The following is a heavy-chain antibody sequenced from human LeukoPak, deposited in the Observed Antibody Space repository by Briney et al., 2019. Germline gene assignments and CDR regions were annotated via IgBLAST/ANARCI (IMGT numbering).Heavy chain of an antibody. D-gene: IGHD3-10*01. V-gene: IGHV4-30-2*01. J-gene: IGHJ5*02. CDR3: ARAGEYYYGSGSLTDNWFDP. CDR1: GGSISSGGYS. CDR2: IYHSGST. Sequence: PSQTLSLTCAVSGGSISSGGYSWSWIRQPPGKGLEWIGYIYHSGSTYYNPSLKSRVTMSVDRPKNQFSLKLSSVTAADTAVYYCARAGEYYYGSGSLTDNWFDPWGQGTLVTVSS.